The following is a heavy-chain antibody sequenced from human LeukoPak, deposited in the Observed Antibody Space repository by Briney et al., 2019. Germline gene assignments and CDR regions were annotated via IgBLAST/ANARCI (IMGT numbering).Heavy chain of an antibody. CDR1: GYTFTGDY. D-gene: IGHD1-26*01. Sequence: ASVKVSCKASGYTFTGDYMHWVRQAPGQGLEWMGWINPNSGGTNYAQKFQGRVTMTRDTSISTAYMELSRLRSDDTAVYYCARGDTSGSYHNYYYYYGMDVWGQGTTVTVSS. CDR3: ARGDTSGSYHNYYYYYGMDV. V-gene: IGHV1-2*02. J-gene: IGHJ6*02. CDR2: INPNSGGT.